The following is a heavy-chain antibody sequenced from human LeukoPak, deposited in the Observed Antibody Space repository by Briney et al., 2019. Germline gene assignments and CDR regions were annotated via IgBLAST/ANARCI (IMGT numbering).Heavy chain of an antibody. CDR3: TTVRVGQWLIEFDYYYYMDV. CDR2: IKSKTDGGTT. Sequence: PGGSLRLSCAASGFTFSNAWMSWVRQAPGKGLEWVGRIKSKTDGGTTDYAAPVKGRFTISRDDSKNTLYLQMNSLKTEDTAVYYCTTVRVGQWLIEFDYYYYMDVWGKGTTVTISS. V-gene: IGHV3-15*01. J-gene: IGHJ6*03. CDR1: GFTFSNAW. D-gene: IGHD6-19*01.